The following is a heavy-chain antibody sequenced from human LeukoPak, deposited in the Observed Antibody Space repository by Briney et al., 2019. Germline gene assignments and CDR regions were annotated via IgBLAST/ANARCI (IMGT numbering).Heavy chain of an antibody. V-gene: IGHV1-2*04. J-gene: IGHJ4*02. CDR2: SNPNSGGT. CDR1: GCTFTGYY. CDR3: AREGRDSGYEIPDY. Sequence: ASVKVSCKASGCTFTGYYMHWVRQAPGQGLEWMGWSNPNSGGTNYAQKFQGWVTMTRDTSISTAYMELSRLRADDTAVYYCAREGRDSGYEIPDYEGEGTLVTVSS. D-gene: IGHD5-12*01.